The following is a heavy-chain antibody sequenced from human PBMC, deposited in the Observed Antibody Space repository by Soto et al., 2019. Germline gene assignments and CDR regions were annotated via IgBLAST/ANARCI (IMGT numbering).Heavy chain of an antibody. J-gene: IGHJ4*02. D-gene: IGHD1-26*01. CDR1: GGSFSGYY. CDR2: INHSGST. CDR3: ARVLRGSYVY. Sequence: QVQLQQWGAGLLKPSETLSLTCAVYGGSFSGYYWSWIRQPPGKGLEWIGEINHSGSTNYNPSLKSRVTISVVTSKNQFSLKLSSVTAADTAVYYCARVLRGSYVYWGQGTLVTVSS. V-gene: IGHV4-34*01.